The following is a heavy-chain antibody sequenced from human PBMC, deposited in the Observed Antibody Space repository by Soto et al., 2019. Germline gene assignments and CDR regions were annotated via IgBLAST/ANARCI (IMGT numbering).Heavy chain of an antibody. CDR2: IYSGGST. CDR1: GFTVRSNY. D-gene: IGHD6-19*01. J-gene: IGHJ3*02. V-gene: IGHV3-66*01. CDR3: ARDRDQWLGDAFDI. Sequence: GSLRLSCAASGFTVRSNYMSWVRQAPGKGLEWVSVIYSGGSTYYADSVKGRFTISRDNSKNTLYLQMNSLRAEDTAVYYCARDRDQWLGDAFDIWGQGTMVTVSS.